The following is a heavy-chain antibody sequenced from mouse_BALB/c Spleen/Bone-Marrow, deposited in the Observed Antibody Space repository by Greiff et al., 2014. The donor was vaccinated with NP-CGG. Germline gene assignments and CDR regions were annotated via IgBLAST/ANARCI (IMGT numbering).Heavy chain of an antibody. CDR3: TRGDDYDEEFAY. Sequence: QVHVKQSGAELVKSGASVKLSCKASGYTFTSYYMYWVKQRPGQGLEWIGGINPSNGGTNFNEKFKSKATLTVDKSSSTAYMQLSSLTSEDSAVYYCTRGDDYDEEFAYWGQGTLVTVSA. D-gene: IGHD2-4*01. CDR1: GYTFTSYY. J-gene: IGHJ3*01. V-gene: IGHV1S81*02. CDR2: INPSNGGT.